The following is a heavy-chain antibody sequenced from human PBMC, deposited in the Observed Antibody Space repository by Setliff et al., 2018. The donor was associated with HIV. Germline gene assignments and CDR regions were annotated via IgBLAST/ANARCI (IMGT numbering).Heavy chain of an antibody. CDR1: GGSISSSDFY. V-gene: IGHV4-31*03. Sequence: PSETLSLTCTVSGGSISSSDFYWNWIRQRPGKALEWIGYIHHSGSSSHNPSLKSRFTTSVNASKSQFSLRLSSVTAADTAVYYCASGWVRQSRRFGGVIVLPPFDYWGQGTLVTVSS. CDR3: ASGWVRQSRRFGGVIVLPPFDY. D-gene: IGHD3-16*02. CDR2: IHHSGSS. J-gene: IGHJ4*02.